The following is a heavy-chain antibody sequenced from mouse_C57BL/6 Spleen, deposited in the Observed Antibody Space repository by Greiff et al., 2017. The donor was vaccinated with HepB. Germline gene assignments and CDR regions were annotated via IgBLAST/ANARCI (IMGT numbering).Heavy chain of an antibody. Sequence: VKLQESGAELVRPGASVTLSCKASGYTFTDYEMHWVKQTPVHGLEWIGAIDPETGGTAYNQKFKGKAILTADKSSSTAYMELRSLTSEDSAVYYCTRRDRRYAMDYWGQGTSVTVSS. CDR3: TRRDRRYAMDY. CDR1: GYTFTDYE. V-gene: IGHV1-15*01. J-gene: IGHJ4*01. CDR2: IDPETGGT. D-gene: IGHD3-3*01.